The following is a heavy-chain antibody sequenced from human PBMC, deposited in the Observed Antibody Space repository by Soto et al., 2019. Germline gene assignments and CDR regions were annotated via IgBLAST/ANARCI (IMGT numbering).Heavy chain of an antibody. CDR1: GGTFSSYA. V-gene: IGHV1-69*01. D-gene: IGHD3-10*01. CDR3: ARRYYYGSGSYYGRLYYGMDV. J-gene: IGHJ6*02. Sequence: QVQLVQSGAEVKKPGSSVKVSCKASGGTFSSYAISWVRQAPGQGLEWMGGIIPIFGTANYAQQFQGRVTITAEEGRSRAYMGVSRLGSEDTGVYYCARRYYYGSGSYYGRLYYGMDVWGQGTTVTVSS. CDR2: IIPIFGTA.